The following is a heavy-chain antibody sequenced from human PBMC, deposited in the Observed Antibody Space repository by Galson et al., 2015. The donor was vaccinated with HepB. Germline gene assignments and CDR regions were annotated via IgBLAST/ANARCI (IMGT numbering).Heavy chain of an antibody. CDR3: AKDRGEGKYYDSSGYYFVY. J-gene: IGHJ4*02. Sequence: SLRLSCAASGFTFSSYGMHWVRQAPGKGLEWVAVISYDGSNKYYADSVKGRFTISRDNSKNTLYLQMNSLRAEDTAVYYCAKDRGEGKYYDSSGYYFVYWGQGTLATVSS. CDR2: ISYDGSNK. V-gene: IGHV3-30*18. D-gene: IGHD3-22*01. CDR1: GFTFSSYG.